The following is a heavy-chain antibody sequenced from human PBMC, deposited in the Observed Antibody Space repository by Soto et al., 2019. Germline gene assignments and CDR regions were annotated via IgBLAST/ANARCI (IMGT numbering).Heavy chain of an antibody. J-gene: IGHJ3*01. Sequence: QVQLQESGPGLVRPSQTLSLTCTVSAGSISTFNYYWSWIRQNPEKGLEWIGYISYSGSTFYHSSLKSRVTISLDTSKKQFSLTLTSVTAADTALYYSARSAQWDGFDPWVQGTMVTVSS. CDR2: ISYSGST. CDR3: ARSAQWDGFDP. D-gene: IGHD2-8*01. CDR1: AGSISTFNYY. V-gene: IGHV4-31*03.